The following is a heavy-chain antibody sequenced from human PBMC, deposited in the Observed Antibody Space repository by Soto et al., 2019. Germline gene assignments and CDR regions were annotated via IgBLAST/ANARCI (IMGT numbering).Heavy chain of an antibody. J-gene: IGHJ6*02. CDR2: TYHSGST. CDR1: GGSISSSNW. V-gene: IGHV4-4*02. D-gene: IGHD1-26*01. CDR3: ARVSGSYYYGMDV. Sequence: QVQLQESGPGLVKPSGTLSLTCAVSGGSISSSNWWSWVRQPPGKGLRWIGETYHSGSTNYNPSRKSRVTXSXDQXKNQFSLKLRSVAAADTAVYYCARVSGSYYYGMDVWGQGTTVTVSS.